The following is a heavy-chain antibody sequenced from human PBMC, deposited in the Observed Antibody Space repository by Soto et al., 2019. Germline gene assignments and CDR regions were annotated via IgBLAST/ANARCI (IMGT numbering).Heavy chain of an antibody. CDR2: MYYSGSS. Sequence: SETLSLTCTVSGGSRSPYYWSWIRQPPGKGLEWIGYMYYSGSSNYSPSLKSRVTMSVDTSKNQLSLKLTAVTAADTAVYYCARGYYDSSGYYSDVGGQGALVTVSS. V-gene: IGHV4-59*01. J-gene: IGHJ4*02. CDR1: GGSRSPYY. CDR3: ARGYYDSSGYYSDV. D-gene: IGHD3-22*01.